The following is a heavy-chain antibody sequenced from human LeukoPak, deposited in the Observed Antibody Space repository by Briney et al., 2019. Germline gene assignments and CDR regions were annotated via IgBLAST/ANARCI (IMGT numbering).Heavy chain of an antibody. V-gene: IGHV1-69*01. D-gene: IGHD3-22*01. J-gene: IGHJ3*02. CDR1: GGTLSSYA. CDR2: IIPIFGTA. Sequence: SVKVSCKASGGTLSSYAISWVRQAPGQGLEWMGGIIPIFGTANYAQKFRGRVTITADESTSTAYMELSSLRSEDTAVYYCAHYYYDSSAPGAFDIWGQGTMVTVSS. CDR3: AHYYYDSSAPGAFDI.